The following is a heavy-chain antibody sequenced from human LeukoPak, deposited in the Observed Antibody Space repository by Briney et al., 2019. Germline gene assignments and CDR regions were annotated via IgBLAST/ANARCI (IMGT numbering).Heavy chain of an antibody. CDR2: INPNSGGT. CDR1: GYTFTSYD. J-gene: IGHJ4*02. Sequence: ASVKVSCKASGYTFTSYDINWVRQATGQGLEWMGWINPNSGGTNYAQKFQGRVTMTRDTSISTAYMELSRLRSDDTAVYYCARDQVSTVDYWGQGTLVTVSS. CDR3: ARDQVSTVDY. D-gene: IGHD4-17*01. V-gene: IGHV1-2*02.